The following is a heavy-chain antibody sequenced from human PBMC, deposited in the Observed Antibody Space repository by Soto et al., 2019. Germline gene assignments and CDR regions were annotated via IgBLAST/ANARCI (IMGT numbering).Heavy chain of an antibody. J-gene: IGHJ6*02. CDR2: IWHDGSKK. Sequence: XGSLRLSCAASGFTFSTYGMHGVRQAPGKGLEWVALIWHDGSKKYFADSVRGRFTISRDNSKNTHYLQMNSLRAEGTAVYYCARDLDTALGYYYYYGMDVWGQGTTVTVS. CDR1: GFTFSTYG. CDR3: ARDLDTALGYYYYYGMDV. V-gene: IGHV3-33*01. D-gene: IGHD5-18*01.